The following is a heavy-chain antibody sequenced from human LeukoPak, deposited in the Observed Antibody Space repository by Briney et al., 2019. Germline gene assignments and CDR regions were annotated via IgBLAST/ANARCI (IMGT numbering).Heavy chain of an antibody. CDR3: ARGLGYSYGQYYFDY. Sequence: ASVKVSCKASGYTFTGYYMHWVRQAPGQGLEWMGRINPNSGGTNYAQKLQGRVTMTRDTSISTAYMELSRLRSDDTAVYYCARGLGYSYGQYYFDYWGQGTLVTVSS. CDR1: GYTFTGYY. CDR2: INPNSGGT. J-gene: IGHJ4*02. D-gene: IGHD5-18*01. V-gene: IGHV1-2*06.